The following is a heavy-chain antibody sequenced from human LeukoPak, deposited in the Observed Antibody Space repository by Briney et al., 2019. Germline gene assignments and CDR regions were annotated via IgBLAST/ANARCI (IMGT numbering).Heavy chain of an antibody. CDR3: AILLSSYQLYAFDI. V-gene: IGHV3-30*02. D-gene: IGHD2-2*01. CDR2: IRYDGSNK. CDR1: GFTFSSYG. Sequence: GGSLRLSCAASGFTFSSYGMHWVRQAPGKGLEWVAFIRYDGSNKYYADSVKGRFTISRDNSKNTLYLQMNSLRAEDTAVYNCAILLSSYQLYAFDIWGQGTMVTVSS. J-gene: IGHJ3*02.